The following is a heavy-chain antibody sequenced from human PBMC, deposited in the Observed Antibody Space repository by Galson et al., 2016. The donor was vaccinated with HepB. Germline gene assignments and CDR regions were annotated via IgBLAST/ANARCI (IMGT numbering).Heavy chain of an antibody. CDR3: ASTLFCTDSACHNWLDP. CDR1: GFTLRNHA. V-gene: IGHV3-33*08. J-gene: IGHJ5*02. Sequence: SLRLSCAASGFTLRNHAVHWIRQAPGQGLEWVAVIWHDGSEKFYAASVEGRFAISRDNLRNTVYLQMNSLRVEDTAMYHFASTLFCTDSACHNWLDPLGQGTLVTVSS. D-gene: IGHD2-8*02. CDR2: IWHDGSEK.